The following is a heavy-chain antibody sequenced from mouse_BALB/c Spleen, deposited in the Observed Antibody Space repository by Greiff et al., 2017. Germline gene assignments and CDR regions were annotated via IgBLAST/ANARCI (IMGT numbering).Heavy chain of an antibody. CDR2: IDPANGNT. CDR1: GFNIKDTY. CDR3: ARDYYGSSAMDY. D-gene: IGHD1-1*01. J-gene: IGHJ4*01. V-gene: IGHV14-3*02. Sequence: VQLKESGAELVKPGASVKLSCTASGFNIKDTYMHWVKQRPEQGLEWIGRIDPANGNTKYDPKFQGKATITADTSSNTAYLQLSSLTSEDTAVYYCARDYYGSSAMDYWGQGTSVTVSS.